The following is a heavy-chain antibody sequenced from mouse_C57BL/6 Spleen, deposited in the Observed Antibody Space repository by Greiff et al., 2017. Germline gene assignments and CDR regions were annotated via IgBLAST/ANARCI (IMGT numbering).Heavy chain of an antibody. CDR1: GYAFSSYW. V-gene: IGHV1-80*01. CDR2: IYPGDGDT. CDR3: ARRGYGRMVDY. J-gene: IGHJ4*01. Sequence: VMLVESGAELVKPGASVKISCKASGYAFSSYWMNWVKQRPGKGLEWIGQIYPGDGDTNYNGKFKGKATLTADKSSSTAYMQLSSLTSEDSAVYFCARRGYGRMVDYWGQGTSVTVSS. D-gene: IGHD1-1*01.